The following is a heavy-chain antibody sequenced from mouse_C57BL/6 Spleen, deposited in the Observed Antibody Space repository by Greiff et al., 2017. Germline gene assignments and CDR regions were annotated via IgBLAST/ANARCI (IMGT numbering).Heavy chain of an antibody. CDR3: ARGGGPYYAMDY. V-gene: IGHV1-26*01. J-gene: IGHJ4*01. CDR2: INPNNGGT. CDR1: GYTFTDYY. Sequence: VQLKQSGPELVKPGASVKISCKASGYTFTDYYMNWVKQSHGKSLEWIGDINPNNGGTSYNQKFKGKATLTVDKSSSTAYMELRSLTSEDSAVYYCARGGGPYYAMDYWGQGTSVTVSS.